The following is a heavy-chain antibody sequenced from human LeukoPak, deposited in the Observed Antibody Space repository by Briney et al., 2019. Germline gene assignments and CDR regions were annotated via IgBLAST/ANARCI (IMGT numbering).Heavy chain of an antibody. J-gene: IGHJ4*02. V-gene: IGHV1-2*02. CDR2: INPNSGGT. Sequence: ASVKVSCKTSGYTFTGYYMRWVRQAPGQGLEWIGWINPNSGGTNYAQKFQGRVTMTRDTSISTAYMELSRLRSDDTAVYYCAGSSGYSSSWYFDYWGQGTLVTVSS. CDR3: AGSSGYSSSWYFDY. CDR1: GYTFTGYY. D-gene: IGHD6-13*01.